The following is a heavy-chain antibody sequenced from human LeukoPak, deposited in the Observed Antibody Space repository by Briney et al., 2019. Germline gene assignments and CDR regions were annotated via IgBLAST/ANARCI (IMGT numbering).Heavy chain of an antibody. V-gene: IGHV4-39*07. CDR2: IYYSGST. J-gene: IGHJ4*02. CDR1: GGSISSSSYY. Sequence: SETLSLTCTVSGGSISSSSYYWGWIRQPPGKGLEWIGSIYYSGSTYYNPSLKSRVTISVDTSKNQFSLKLRSVTAADTAVYYCARGDGFNRYWGQGTLVTVSS. D-gene: IGHD5-24*01. CDR3: ARGDGFNRY.